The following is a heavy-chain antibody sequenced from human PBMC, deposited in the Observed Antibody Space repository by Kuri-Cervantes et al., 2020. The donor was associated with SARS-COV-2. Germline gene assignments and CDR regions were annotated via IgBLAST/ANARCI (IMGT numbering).Heavy chain of an antibody. CDR3: VKDETEYNYNYSFDY. J-gene: IGHJ4*02. Sequence: LSLTCAASGFAFSNYGMHWVRQAPGKGPEWVAVISYEATNKYYAASVKGRFTISRDNSKNTLYLQMNSLRAEDTAVYFCVKDETEYNYNYSFDYWGQGTLVTVSS. CDR2: ISYEATNK. CDR1: GFAFSNYG. D-gene: IGHD1-1*01. V-gene: IGHV3-30*18.